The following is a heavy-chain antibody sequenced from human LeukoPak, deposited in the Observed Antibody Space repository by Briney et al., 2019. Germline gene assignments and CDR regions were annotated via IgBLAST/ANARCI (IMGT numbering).Heavy chain of an antibody. CDR1: GFTFSSYS. CDR2: ISSSSSTI. V-gene: IGHV3-48*01. CDR3: ARFCLVGFDRNPHIVVVPAAISWFDP. D-gene: IGHD2-2*02. J-gene: IGHJ5*02. Sequence: PGGSLGLSCAASGFTFSSYSMNWVRQAPGKGLEWVSYISSSSSTIYYADSVKGRFTISRDNAKNSLYLQMNSLRAEDTAVFYCARFCLVGFDRNPHIVVVPAAISWFDPWGQGTLVTVSS.